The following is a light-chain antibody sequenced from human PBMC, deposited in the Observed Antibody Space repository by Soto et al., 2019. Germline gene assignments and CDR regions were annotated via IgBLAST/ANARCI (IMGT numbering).Light chain of an antibody. CDR3: QQYNIWWT. CDR2: GAS. V-gene: IGKV3-15*01. CDR1: QSVSSN. Sequence: EIVMTQSPATLSVSPGERATLSCRASQSVSSNFAWYQQKPGQAPRLLIYGASTRATGIPARFSGSGSGTEFTLTISSLQSEDFAFYYCQQYNIWWTFGQGTKVEIK. J-gene: IGKJ1*01.